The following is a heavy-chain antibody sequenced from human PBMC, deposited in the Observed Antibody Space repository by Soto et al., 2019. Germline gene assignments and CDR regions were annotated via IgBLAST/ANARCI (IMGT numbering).Heavy chain of an antibody. D-gene: IGHD3-10*01. J-gene: IGHJ4*02. Sequence: EVELVDSGGGLAQPGRSLRLSCAASGFTFDDYAMHWVRQAPGKGLEWVSGISWNSGDIGYADSVKGRFTVSRDNAKNSLYLQMNSLRAEDTALYYCTKDSIGGGFDHWGQGTLVTVSS. CDR3: TKDSIGGGFDH. V-gene: IGHV3-9*01. CDR2: ISWNSGDI. CDR1: GFTFDDYA.